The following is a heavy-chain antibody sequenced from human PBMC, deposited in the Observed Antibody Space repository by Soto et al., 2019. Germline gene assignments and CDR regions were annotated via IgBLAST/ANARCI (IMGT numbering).Heavy chain of an antibody. J-gene: IGHJ6*02. CDR2: SSQIGVT. Sequence: GGSSQIGVTYYNPSLKSRVTISLDASNNQFSLKLSSVTAADTAVYYCASHSVTATNYYVMDVWGQGTTVTVSS. V-gene: IGHV4-38-2*01. D-gene: IGHD2-21*02. CDR3: ASHSVTATNYYVMDV.